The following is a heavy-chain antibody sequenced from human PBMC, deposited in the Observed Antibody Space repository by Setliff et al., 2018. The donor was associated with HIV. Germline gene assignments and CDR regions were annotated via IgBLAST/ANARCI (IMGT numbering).Heavy chain of an antibody. CDR2: IHPSGGST. CDR3: ARVRYCSGGSCYGGEYWFDP. D-gene: IGHD2-15*01. CDR1: GGTFSSYA. Sequence: AASVKVSCKASGGTFSSYAISWVRQAPGQGLEWMGVIHPSGGSTSYAQSFQDRVTMTRDTSTSTVYMELSSLRSEDTAVYYCARVRYCSGGSCYGGEYWFDPWGQGTLVTVSS. J-gene: IGHJ5*02. V-gene: IGHV1-46*01.